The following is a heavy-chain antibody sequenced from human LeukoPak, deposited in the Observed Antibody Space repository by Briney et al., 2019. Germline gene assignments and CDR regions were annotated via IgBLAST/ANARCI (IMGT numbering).Heavy chain of an antibody. CDR3: AKRGPVVYDL. J-gene: IGHJ4*02. Sequence: GPLRLSCAASGVTVSGTYMSWVRHAPGKGLEWVSIIYTGDSTYYADSVKGRFNISRDNSKNTLYLQMNSLRPEDTAVYHCAKRGPVVYDLWGQGTLVTVSS. CDR2: IYTGDST. CDR1: GVTVSGTY. V-gene: IGHV3-66*02.